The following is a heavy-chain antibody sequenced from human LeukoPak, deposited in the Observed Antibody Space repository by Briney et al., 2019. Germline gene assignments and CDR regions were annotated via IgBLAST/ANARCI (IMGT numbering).Heavy chain of an antibody. CDR3: ARAVSSSWYYFDY. Sequence: GGSLRLSCAASGFTFSSYAMSWVRQAPGKGLEWVSYISSSGSTIYYADSVKGRFTISRDNAKNSLYLQMNSLRAEDTAVYYCARAVSSSWYYFDYWGQGALVTVSS. CDR2: ISSSGSTI. J-gene: IGHJ4*02. D-gene: IGHD6-13*01. CDR1: GFTFSSYA. V-gene: IGHV3-48*04.